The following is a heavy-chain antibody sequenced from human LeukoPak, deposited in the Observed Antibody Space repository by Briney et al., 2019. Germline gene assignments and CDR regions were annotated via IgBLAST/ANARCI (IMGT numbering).Heavy chain of an antibody. V-gene: IGHV1-18*04. D-gene: IGHD6-13*01. CDR3: ARDRAFIAAAGSGDY. Sequence: GASVKVSCKASGYTFTSYYMHWVRQAPGQGLEWMGWISAYNGNTNYAQKLQGRVTMTTDTSTSTAYMELRSLRSDDTAVYYCARDRAFIAAAGSGDYWGQGTLVTVSS. CDR2: ISAYNGNT. CDR1: GYTFTSYY. J-gene: IGHJ4*02.